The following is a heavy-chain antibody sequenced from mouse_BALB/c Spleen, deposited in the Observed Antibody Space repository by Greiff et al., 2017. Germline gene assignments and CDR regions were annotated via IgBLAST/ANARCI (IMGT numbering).Heavy chain of an antibody. D-gene: IGHD1-1*01. CDR1: GYAFSSYW. V-gene: IGHV1-80*01. J-gene: IGHJ3*01. CDR3: ARGDYGPAWFAY. Sequence: QVQLKESGAELVRPGSSVKISCKASGYAFSSYWMNWVKQRPGQGLEWIGQIYPGDGDTNYNGKFKGKATLTADKSSSTAYMQLSSLTSEDSAVYFCARGDYGPAWFAYWGQGTLVTVSA. CDR2: IYPGDGDT.